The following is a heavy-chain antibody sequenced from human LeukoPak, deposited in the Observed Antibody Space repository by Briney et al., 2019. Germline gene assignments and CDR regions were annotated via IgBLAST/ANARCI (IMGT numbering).Heavy chain of an antibody. CDR3: ARDNYGSGSYYFGTGFDP. D-gene: IGHD3-10*01. CDR2: IYYSGST. Sequence: PSETLSLTCTVSGGSISSYYWSWIRQPPGKGLEWIGYIYYSGSTNYNPSLKSRVTISVDTSKNQFSLKMSCVTAADTAVYYCARDNYGSGSYYFGTGFDPWGQGTLVTVSS. CDR1: GGSISSYY. J-gene: IGHJ5*02. V-gene: IGHV4-59*01.